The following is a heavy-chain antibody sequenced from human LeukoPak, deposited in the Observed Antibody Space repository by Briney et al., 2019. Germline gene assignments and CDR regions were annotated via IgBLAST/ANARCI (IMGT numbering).Heavy chain of an antibody. V-gene: IGHV4-38-2*02. D-gene: IGHD2-2*02. CDR3: ARRVVVPAAIKRFDP. Sequence: SETLSLTCTVSGYSISSGYYWGWIRRPPGKGLEWIGSIYHSGSTYYNPSVKSRVTISVDTPKNQFSLKLSSVTAADTAVYYCARRVVVPAAIKRFDPWGQGTLVTVSS. J-gene: IGHJ5*02. CDR1: GYSISSGYY. CDR2: IYHSGST.